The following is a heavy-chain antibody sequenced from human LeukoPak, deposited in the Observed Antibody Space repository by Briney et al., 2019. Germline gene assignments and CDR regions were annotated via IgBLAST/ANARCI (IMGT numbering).Heavy chain of an antibody. CDR3: AKDRGYCSSTSCSDDDY. D-gene: IGHD2-2*01. CDR1: GFTFSSYA. Sequence: GGSLRLPCAASGFTFSSYAMSWVRQAPGKGLEWVSAISGSGGSTYHADSVKGRFTISRDNSKSTLYLQMNSLRVEDTAVYYCAKDRGYCSSTSCSDDDYWGQGTLVTVSS. J-gene: IGHJ4*02. V-gene: IGHV3-23*01. CDR2: ISGSGGST.